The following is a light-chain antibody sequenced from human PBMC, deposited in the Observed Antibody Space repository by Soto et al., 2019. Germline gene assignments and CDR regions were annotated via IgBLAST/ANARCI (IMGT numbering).Light chain of an antibody. CDR3: NSYTGSATPYV. CDR1: SSDVGGYNY. V-gene: IGLV2-14*03. CDR2: DVT. J-gene: IGLJ1*01. Sequence: QSALAQPASVSGSPGQSITISCTGTSSDVGGYNYVSWYPHHPDKAPKLVIYDVTNRPSEVSNRFSGSKAGNTASLTISGLQAEDEADYYCNSYTGSATPYVFGTGTKVTVL.